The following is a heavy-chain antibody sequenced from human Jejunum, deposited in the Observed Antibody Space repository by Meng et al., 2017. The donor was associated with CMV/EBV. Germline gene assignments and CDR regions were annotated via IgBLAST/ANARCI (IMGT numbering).Heavy chain of an antibody. J-gene: IGHJ5*02. V-gene: IGHV1-3*01. D-gene: IGHD2-8*01. CDR2: INAGNGNT. CDR1: GYTFRNYA. CDR3: MRGRTIFWFAP. Sequence: SGKTSGYTFRNYAMYWVRQAPGQSLEWMGWINAGNGNTKYSQKFQGRVTFTRATSSLPGYLSLSLLPSDSTAVYYCMRGRTIFWFAPWR.